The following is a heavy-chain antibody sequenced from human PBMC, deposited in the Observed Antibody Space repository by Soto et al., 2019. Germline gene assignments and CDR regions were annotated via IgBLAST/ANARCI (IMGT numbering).Heavy chain of an antibody. CDR3: ARNAAAAENYFDY. J-gene: IGHJ4*02. V-gene: IGHV4-4*02. CDR2: IYHRGST. CDR1: GGSISSRNW. D-gene: IGHD6-13*01. Sequence: QVQLQESGPGLVKPSGTLSLTCAVSGGSISSRNWWSWVRQPPGEGLEWTGEIYHRGSTNYNQSHTSRVTISVDKSKHPSSLKLSSVTAADTAVYYCARNAAAAENYFDYWGQGPLVTVSS.